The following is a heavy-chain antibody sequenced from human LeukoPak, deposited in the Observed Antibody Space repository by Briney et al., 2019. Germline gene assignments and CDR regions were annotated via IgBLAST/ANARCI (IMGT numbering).Heavy chain of an antibody. D-gene: IGHD2-15*01. CDR3: ARYCSGRSCYSFDY. J-gene: IGHJ4*02. V-gene: IGHV4-59*01. CDR1: GGSISSYY. Sequence: PSETLSLTCTVSGGSISSYYWSWIRQPPGKGLEWIGYIYYSGSTKYNPSLKSLVTISVDTSKNQFSLKLSSVTAADTAVYYCARYCSGRSCYSFDYWGQGSLVTVSS. CDR2: IYYSGST.